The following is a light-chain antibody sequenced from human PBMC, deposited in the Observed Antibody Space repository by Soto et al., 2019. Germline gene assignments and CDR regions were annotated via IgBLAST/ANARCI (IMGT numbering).Light chain of an antibody. V-gene: IGKV1-39*01. J-gene: IGKJ2*01. CDR2: GAS. CDR1: QNIIKY. CDR3: QQTYTPPYT. Sequence: DSQMTQSPSSLSASVGDRVTITCRTSQNIIKYVNGYQQKPGKAPKFLIYGASTLQTEVPSRFSGGGSGTYFTLTISSLQPADFATYYCQQTYTPPYTFGQGTKLDIK.